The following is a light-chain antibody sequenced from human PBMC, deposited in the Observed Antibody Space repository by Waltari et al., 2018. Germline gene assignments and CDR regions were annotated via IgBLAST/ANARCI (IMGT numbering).Light chain of an antibody. CDR3: QQRNTWPPYT. J-gene: IGKJ2*01. CDR2: NSS. V-gene: IGKV3-11*01. Sequence: DIVLTQSPVTLSLSPGERATLFCRASQNVDTYLAWYQQKPGQAPRLLIYNSSHRASGVPARFSGGGSGTDFTLTISSVEPEDIAIYYCQQRNTWPPYTFGQGTKLELK. CDR1: QNVDTY.